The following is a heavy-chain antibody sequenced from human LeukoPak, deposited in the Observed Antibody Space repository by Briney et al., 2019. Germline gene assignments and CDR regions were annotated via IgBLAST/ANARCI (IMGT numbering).Heavy chain of an antibody. CDR1: GFTFSSAW. D-gene: IGHD2-2*01. CDR3: TTAMEDQLPEFAY. J-gene: IGHJ4*02. Sequence: GGSLRLSCAASGFTFSSAWMSWVRQAPGKGLEWVGLINSKTDGGTADYAAPGKGSFTISRDDSKNPLFLHMNSVKTEDTDGYYCTTAMEDQLPEFAYWGQGSLVTVSS. V-gene: IGHV3-15*01. CDR2: INSKTDGGTA.